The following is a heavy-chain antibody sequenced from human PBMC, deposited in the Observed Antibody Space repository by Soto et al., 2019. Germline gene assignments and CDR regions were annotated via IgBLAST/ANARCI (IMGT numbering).Heavy chain of an antibody. V-gene: IGHV3-23*01. CDR3: AKSLRPSALTTYYFGC. Sequence: EEQLLESGGGLVQPGGSLRLSCAASGLTFSRYAMSWVRQAPGKGLEWVSIINPSGDITYYGDSVKGRFTISRDNSKNTLSLQMNSLRAEDTAVYYCAKSLRPSALTTYYFGCRGQGTLVTVSS. CDR2: INPSGDIT. D-gene: IGHD4-17*01. J-gene: IGHJ4*02. CDR1: GLTFSRYA.